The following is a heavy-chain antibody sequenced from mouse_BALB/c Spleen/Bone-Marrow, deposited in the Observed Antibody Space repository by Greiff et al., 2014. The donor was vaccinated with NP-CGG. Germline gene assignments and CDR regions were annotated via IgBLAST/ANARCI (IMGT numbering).Heavy chain of an antibody. CDR1: GFTFTDYF. V-gene: IGHV7-3*02. Sequence: EVQVVESGGGLVQPGGSLRLSCTTSGFTFTDYFMTWVRQPPGKALEWLGFIRNKPNGYTTEYNPSVKGRFTISRDNSQGILYLQMNTLRAEDSAIYYCASDYSGYFDFWGQGTPLTVSS. CDR3: ASDYSGYFDF. J-gene: IGHJ2*01. D-gene: IGHD5-1*01. CDR2: IRNKPNGYTT.